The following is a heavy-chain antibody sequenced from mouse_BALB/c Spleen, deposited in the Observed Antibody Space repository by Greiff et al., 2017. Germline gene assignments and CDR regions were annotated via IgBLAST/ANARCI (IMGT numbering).Heavy chain of an antibody. D-gene: IGHD2-4*01. J-gene: IGHJ2*01. V-gene: IGHV3-6*02. CDR2: ISYDGSN. CDR1: GYSITSGYY. Sequence: DVQLQESGPGLVKPSQSLSLTCSVTGYSITSGYYWNWIRQFPGNKLEWMGYISYDGSNNYNPSLKNRISITRDTSKNQFFLKLNSVTTEDTATYYCARMITAPFDYWGQGTTLTVSS. CDR3: ARMITAPFDY.